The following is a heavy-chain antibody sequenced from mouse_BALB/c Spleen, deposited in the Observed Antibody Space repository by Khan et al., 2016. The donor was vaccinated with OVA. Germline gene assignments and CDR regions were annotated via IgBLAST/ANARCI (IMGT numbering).Heavy chain of an antibody. V-gene: IGHV1-4*01. CDR1: GYTFTSNT. CDR3: ARRTTVYTMDY. CDR2: INPSSGYT. D-gene: IGHD1-1*01. Sequence: QVQLQQSGAELARPGASVKMSCKASGYTFTSNTMHWVKQRPGQGLEWIGYINPSSGYTNYNQNFKDKVTLTADKSSSTAYMQLSSLTSEDSAVYYCARRTTVYTMDYWGQGTSVTVSS. J-gene: IGHJ4*01.